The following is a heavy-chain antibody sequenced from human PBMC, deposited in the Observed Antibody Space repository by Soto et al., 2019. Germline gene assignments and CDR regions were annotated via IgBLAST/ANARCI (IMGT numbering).Heavy chain of an antibody. CDR1: GYTFTGYY. CDR2: INPNSGGT. CDR3: ARDRYRSIGILAARPPGGMDV. V-gene: IGHV1-2*04. J-gene: IGHJ6*02. D-gene: IGHD6-6*01. Sequence: ASVKVSCKASGYTFTGYYMHWVRQAPGQGLEWMGWINPNSGGTNYAQKFQGWVTMTRDTSISTAYMELSRLRSDDTAVYYCARDRYRSIGILAARPPGGMDVWGQGTTVTV.